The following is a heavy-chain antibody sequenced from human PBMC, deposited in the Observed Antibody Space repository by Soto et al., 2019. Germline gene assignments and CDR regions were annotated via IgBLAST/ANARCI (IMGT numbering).Heavy chain of an antibody. CDR1: GGSISSYY. J-gene: IGHJ5*02. D-gene: IGHD3-9*01. CDR3: ARGALTGGWFDP. V-gene: IGHV4-59*01. Sequence: QVQLQESGPGLVKPSETLSLTCTVSGGSISSYYWSWIRQPPGKGLEWIGYIYYTGSTNYNPSLKSRVTMFVDTSKKQFSLKLSSVTAADTAVYYCARGALTGGWFDPWGQGTLVTVSS. CDR2: IYYTGST.